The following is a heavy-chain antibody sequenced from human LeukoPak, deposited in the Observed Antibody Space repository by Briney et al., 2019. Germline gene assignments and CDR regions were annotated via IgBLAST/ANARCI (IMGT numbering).Heavy chain of an antibody. D-gene: IGHD3-10*02. Sequence: ASQTLSLTCTVSGGSISSGSYYWSWIRQPAGKGLEWIGRIYTSGSTNYNPSLKSRVAISVDTSKNQFSLKLSSVTAADTAVYYCARGTGVRGDYYYGMDVWGQGTTVTVSS. J-gene: IGHJ6*02. CDR1: GGSISSGSYY. V-gene: IGHV4-61*02. CDR3: ARGTGVRGDYYYGMDV. CDR2: IYTSGST.